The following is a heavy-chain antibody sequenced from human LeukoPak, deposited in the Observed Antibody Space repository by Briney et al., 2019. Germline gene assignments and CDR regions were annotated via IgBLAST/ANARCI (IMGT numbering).Heavy chain of an antibody. CDR1: GGSISVYY. D-gene: IGHD6-13*01. Sequence: SETLSLTCTVSGGSISVYYWSWIRKPAGKGLEWIGRIYISGSTNYNPSLKSRVTMSVDTSKSQFSLKLTSVTAADTAAYYCARNAAAAANFDYWGQGTLVTVSS. CDR2: IYISGST. V-gene: IGHV4-4*07. CDR3: ARNAAAAANFDY. J-gene: IGHJ4*02.